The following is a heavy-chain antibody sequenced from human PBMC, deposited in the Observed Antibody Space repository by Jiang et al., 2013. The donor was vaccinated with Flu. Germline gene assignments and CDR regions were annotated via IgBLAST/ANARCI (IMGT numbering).Heavy chain of an antibody. V-gene: IGHV1-69*04. CDR1: GGTFSSYA. CDR3: ARDHPDDYGDTTGAFDI. J-gene: IGHJ3*02. Sequence: GAEVKKPGSSVKVSCKASGGTFSSYAISWVRQAPGQGLEWMGRIIPILGIANYAQKFQGRVTITADKSTSTAYMELSSLRSEDTAVYYCARDHPDDYGDTTGAFDIWGQGTMVTVSS. D-gene: IGHD4-17*01. CDR2: IIPILGIA.